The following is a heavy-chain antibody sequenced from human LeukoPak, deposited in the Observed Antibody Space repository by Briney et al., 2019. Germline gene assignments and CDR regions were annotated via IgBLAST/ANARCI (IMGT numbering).Heavy chain of an antibody. CDR3: ARDNSVRDEAWWFNP. D-gene: IGHD5-24*01. J-gene: IGHJ5*02. CDR2: ISPSGGST. CDR1: GYTFTSNY. Sequence: GASVKVSCKAFGYTFTSNYMHWVRQAPGQGPEWMGVISPSGGSTTYALKFQGRVTLTRDMSTSTDYLELSSLRSEDTAVYYCARDNSVRDEAWWFNPLGQGTLVTVSS. V-gene: IGHV1-46*01.